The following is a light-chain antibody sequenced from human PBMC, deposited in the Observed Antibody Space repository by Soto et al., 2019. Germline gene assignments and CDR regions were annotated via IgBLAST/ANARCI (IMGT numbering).Light chain of an antibody. J-gene: IGKJ1*01. Sequence: DIQMTQSPSSLSASVGDRVTITCRASQSITTYLNWYQQTSGEAPKLLIYAAARLQTGVPSRFSGSGSGTDFTLTISSLQPEDFPTYYCQQAYGAPPTFGQGTKVEI. CDR3: QQAYGAPPT. CDR2: AAA. V-gene: IGKV1-39*01. CDR1: QSITTY.